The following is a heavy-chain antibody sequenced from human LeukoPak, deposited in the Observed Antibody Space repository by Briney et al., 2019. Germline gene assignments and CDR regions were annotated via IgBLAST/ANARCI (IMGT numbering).Heavy chain of an antibody. Sequence: GASVKVSCKASGYTFTGYYMHWVRQAPGQGLEWMGWINPYSGGTKYAQKFQGRVTMTWDTSISTAYMELNSLRSDDAAVFYCAKGGRYFASANWFDSWGQGTRVTVSS. CDR3: AKGGRYFASANWFDS. D-gene: IGHD2/OR15-2a*01. CDR2: INPYSGGT. J-gene: IGHJ5*01. CDR1: GYTFTGYY. V-gene: IGHV1-2*02.